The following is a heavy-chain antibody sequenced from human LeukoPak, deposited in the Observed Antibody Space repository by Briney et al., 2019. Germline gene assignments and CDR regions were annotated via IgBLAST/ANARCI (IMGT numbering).Heavy chain of an antibody. D-gene: IGHD4-23*01. CDR3: ARVDYGGNSGFAY. V-gene: IGHV4-59*01. CDR2: IYYSGST. CDR1: GGSISSYY. J-gene: IGHJ4*02. Sequence: SETLSLTCTVSGGSISSYYWSWIRQPPGKGLEWIGYIYYSGSTNYNPSLKSRVTISVDTSKNQFSLKLSSVTAADTAVYYCARVDYGGNSGFAYWGQGTLVTVSS.